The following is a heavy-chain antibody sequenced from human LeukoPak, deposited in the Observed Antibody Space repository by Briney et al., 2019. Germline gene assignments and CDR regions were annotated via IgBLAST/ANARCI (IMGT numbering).Heavy chain of an antibody. Sequence: GASVKVSCKASGYTFTSYGISWVRQAPGQGLEWMGWINPNSGGTNYAQKFQGRVTMTRDTSITTAYMELSSLRSDDTAVYYCARSPPIWNYVDYFDYWGQGVLVSVSS. V-gene: IGHV1-2*02. CDR2: INPNSGGT. D-gene: IGHD1-7*01. CDR3: ARSPPIWNYVDYFDY. J-gene: IGHJ4*02. CDR1: GYTFTSYG.